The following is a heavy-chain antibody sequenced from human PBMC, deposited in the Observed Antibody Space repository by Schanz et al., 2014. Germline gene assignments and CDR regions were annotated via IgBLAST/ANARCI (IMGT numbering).Heavy chain of an antibody. CDR3: VRDEDERLVVIFDQ. V-gene: IGHV1-18*04. CDR1: GYSFNLFG. D-gene: IGHD3-22*01. Sequence: QVQLVQSGAEVQKPGASVMLSCKTSGYSFNLFGVSWVRQAPEQGLEWMGWISAYNGNMNYAPKFQGRVTMTTDTSTSTAYMELRNLRSDDTAVYYCVRDEDERLVVIFDQWGQGTLVTVSS. J-gene: IGHJ4*02. CDR2: ISAYNGNM.